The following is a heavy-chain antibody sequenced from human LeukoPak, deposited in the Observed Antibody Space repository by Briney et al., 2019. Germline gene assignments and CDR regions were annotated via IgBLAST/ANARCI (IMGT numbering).Heavy chain of an antibody. D-gene: IGHD6-6*01. CDR1: GGTFSSYA. Sequence: ASVKVSCKASGGTFSSYAISWVRQAPGQGLEWMGWNSTYNGNTNYAQKLQGRVTMTTDTSTSTAYMELSRLRSDDTAVYYCARVLLTARLRQFDYWGQGTLVTVSS. V-gene: IGHV1-18*01. CDR3: ARVLLTARLRQFDY. J-gene: IGHJ4*02. CDR2: NSTYNGNT.